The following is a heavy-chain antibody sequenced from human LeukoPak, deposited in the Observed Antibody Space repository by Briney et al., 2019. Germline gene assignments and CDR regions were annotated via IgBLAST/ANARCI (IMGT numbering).Heavy chain of an antibody. V-gene: IGHV3-23*01. Sequence: PGGSLRLSCAASGFTFSSYGMSWVRQAPGKGLEWVSGISGSGDRTNYVDSVKGRFTISRDNSKNTLYLQINSLRAEDTAVYYCAKDRYGDDFWSDYSLWGQGTLVTVSS. D-gene: IGHD3-3*01. CDR3: AKDRYGDDFWSDYSL. J-gene: IGHJ4*02. CDR1: GFTFSSYG. CDR2: ISGSGDRT.